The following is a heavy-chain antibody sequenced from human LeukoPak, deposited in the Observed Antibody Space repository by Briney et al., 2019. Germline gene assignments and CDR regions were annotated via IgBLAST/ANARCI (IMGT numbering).Heavy chain of an antibody. J-gene: IGHJ4*02. CDR1: GFTFSDHS. V-gene: IGHV3-48*01. CDR2: ITTTGSSI. D-gene: IGHD4-11*01. Sequence: GGSLRLSCAASGFTFSDHSMNWVRQAPGKGLEWISYITTTGSSIYYADSVRGRFTISRDNARNSLYLQMNSLRAEDTATYYCARDPGVSDSWYYVDYWGQGALVTVSS. CDR3: ARDPGVSDSWYYVDY.